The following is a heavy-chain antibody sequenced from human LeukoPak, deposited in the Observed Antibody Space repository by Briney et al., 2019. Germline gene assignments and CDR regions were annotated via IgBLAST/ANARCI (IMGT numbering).Heavy chain of an antibody. CDR1: GYTFTNYA. CDR3: ARRRDLYSGSYYPFDY. D-gene: IGHD1-26*01. V-gene: IGHV7-4-1*02. Sequence: ASVKVSCKASGYTFTNYAMNWVRQAPGQGLEWMGWINTNSGNPAYAQGFTGRFVFSLDTSVSTAYLQISSLRAEDTAMCYCARRRDLYSGSYYPFDYWGQGTLVTVSS. CDR2: INTNSGNP. J-gene: IGHJ4*02.